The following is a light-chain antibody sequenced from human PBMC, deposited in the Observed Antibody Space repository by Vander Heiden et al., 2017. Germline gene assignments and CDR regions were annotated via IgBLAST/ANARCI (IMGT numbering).Light chain of an antibody. Sequence: QSVMKPSPSVSGATGQRVNITSTGSRSNIGAGIDVRWYQELPGAAPKLLIYGKSNRPSGVPDRFSDSKSDTSASLAITGLQAEDEADYYCQSYDSSLSAWVFGGGTKLTV. CDR1: RSNIGAGID. J-gene: IGLJ3*02. V-gene: IGLV1-40*01. CDR2: GKS. CDR3: QSYDSSLSAWV.